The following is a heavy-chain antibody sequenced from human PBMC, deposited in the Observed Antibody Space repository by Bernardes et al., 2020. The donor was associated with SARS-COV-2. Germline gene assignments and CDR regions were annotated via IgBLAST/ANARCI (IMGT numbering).Heavy chain of an antibody. D-gene: IGHD2-21*02. CDR1: GGSISGSSYY. Sequence: SETLSLTCTVSGGSISGSSYYWGWIRQPPGKGLEWIGSVYNGGNTYHNPSLKSRATISIETSKNQVSLRLNSVTAADTAMYFCAGSSCGIDCYIGGLRSWDYGMDVCGPGTTVTVSS. J-gene: IGHJ6*02. V-gene: IGHV4-39*01. CDR3: AGSSCGIDCYIGGLRSWDYGMDV. CDR2: VYNGGNT.